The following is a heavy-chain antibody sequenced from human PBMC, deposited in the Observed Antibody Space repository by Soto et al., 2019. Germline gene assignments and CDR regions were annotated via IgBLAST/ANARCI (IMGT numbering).Heavy chain of an antibody. Sequence: QVQLVQSGAEVKKPGSSVKVSCKASGGTFSSYAISWVRQAPGQGLEWMGGIIPIFGTANYAQKFQGRVTITADESTSTAYMELSSLRSEDTAVYYCAGVWRDYYGSGSYYYFDYWGQGTLVTVSS. CDR1: GGTFSSYA. CDR2: IIPIFGTA. J-gene: IGHJ4*02. V-gene: IGHV1-69*01. D-gene: IGHD3-10*01. CDR3: AGVWRDYYGSGSYYYFDY.